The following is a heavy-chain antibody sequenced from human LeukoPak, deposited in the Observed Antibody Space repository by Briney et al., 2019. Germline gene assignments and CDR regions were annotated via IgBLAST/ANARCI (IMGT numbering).Heavy chain of an antibody. CDR2: TKEDASEK. V-gene: IGHV3-7*01. Sequence: GGSLRLSRAASGFTFSNYWMTWVRQAPGKGLEWVANTKEDASEKYYVDSVKGRFTISRDNAKNSLYLQMNSLRAEDTAVYYCARVRFLGKNFDYWGQGTLVTVSS. CDR1: GFTFSNYW. D-gene: IGHD3-3*01. CDR3: ARVRFLGKNFDY. J-gene: IGHJ4*02.